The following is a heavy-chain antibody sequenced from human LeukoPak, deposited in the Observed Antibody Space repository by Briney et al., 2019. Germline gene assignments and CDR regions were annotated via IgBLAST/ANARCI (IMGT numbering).Heavy chain of an antibody. CDR1: QFTFNSYA. V-gene: IGHV3-30-3*01. CDR3: ARNSVLRYLQRLVNYYMDV. CDR2: ISYDGIHK. D-gene: IGHD3-9*01. J-gene: IGHJ6*03. Sequence: GGSLRLSCVGSQFTFNSYALHWVRQAPGKGLEWVAVISYDGIHKYYADSVKGRFTISRDNSNNTLYLQMNSLRPEDTAVYYCARNSVLRYLQRLVNYYMDVWGKGTTVTVSS.